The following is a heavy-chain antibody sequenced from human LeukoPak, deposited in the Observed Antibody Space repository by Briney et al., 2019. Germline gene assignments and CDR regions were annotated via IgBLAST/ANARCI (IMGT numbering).Heavy chain of an antibody. CDR3: ARETFSSFSMDV. CDR2: INSDGST. V-gene: IGHV3-74*01. CDR1: GFTFNNYW. D-gene: IGHD2-15*01. J-gene: IGHJ6*03. Sequence: GGSLRLSCAASGFTFNNYWMHWVRQAPGKGLVCVSRINSDGSTSYADSVKGRFTISRDNAKNTLYLQMSSLRAEDTAVYYCARETFSSFSMDVWGKGTTVTVSS.